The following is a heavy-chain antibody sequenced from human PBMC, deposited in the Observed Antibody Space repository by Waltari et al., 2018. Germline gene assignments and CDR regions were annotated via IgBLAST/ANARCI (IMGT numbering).Heavy chain of an antibody. CDR2: IYTSGST. Sequence: QVQLQESGPGLVKPSQTLSLTCTVSGGSISSGSYYWNWIRQPAGKGLEWIGRIYTSGSTNYNPSLKSRVTISVDTSKNQFSLKLSSVTAADTAVYYCARDVSSSGRGDFDYWGQGTLVTVSS. CDR1: GGSISSGSYY. V-gene: IGHV4-61*02. D-gene: IGHD3-22*01. CDR3: ARDVSSSGRGDFDY. J-gene: IGHJ4*02.